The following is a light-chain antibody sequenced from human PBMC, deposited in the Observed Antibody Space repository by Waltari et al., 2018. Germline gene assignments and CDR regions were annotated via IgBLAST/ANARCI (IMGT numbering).Light chain of an antibody. Sequence: QSALTQPASVSGSPGQSITISCTGTSSDVGGYNYVSWYQQHPGKAPKLMIYDVSNRPSRISNRFSGSNSGNTASLTISGLQAEDEADYYCSSYTSSSTSVVFGGGTKLTVL. CDR2: DVS. V-gene: IGLV2-14*01. CDR3: SSYTSSSTSVV. J-gene: IGLJ2*01. CDR1: SSDVGGYNY.